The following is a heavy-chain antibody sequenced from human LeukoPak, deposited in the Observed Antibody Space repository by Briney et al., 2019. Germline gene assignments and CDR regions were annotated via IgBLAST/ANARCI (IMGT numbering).Heavy chain of an antibody. Sequence: GGSLRLSCAASGFTFNNYGMNWVRQAPGKGLEWVSSISSSSSYIYYADSVKGRFTISRDNAKNSLYLQMNSLRAEDTAVYYCARVMFSYGEDAFDLWGQGTMVTVSS. V-gene: IGHV3-21*01. J-gene: IGHJ3*01. D-gene: IGHD5-18*01. CDR2: ISSSSSYI. CDR1: GFTFNNYG. CDR3: ARVMFSYGEDAFDL.